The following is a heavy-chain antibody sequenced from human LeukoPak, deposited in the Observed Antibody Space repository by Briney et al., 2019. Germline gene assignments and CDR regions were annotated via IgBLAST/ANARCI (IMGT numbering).Heavy chain of an antibody. CDR3: ARMATVTTFDDYYYYGMDV. Sequence: AGGSLRLSCAASGFTFATDSMNWVRQAPGKGLEWVSSISSSSYHIYYADSVKGRFTISRDNAKNSLYLQMNSLRAEDTAVYYCARMATVTTFDDYYYYGMDVWGQGTTVTVSS. V-gene: IGHV3-21*01. D-gene: IGHD4-17*01. CDR1: GFTFATDS. CDR2: ISSSSYHI. J-gene: IGHJ6*02.